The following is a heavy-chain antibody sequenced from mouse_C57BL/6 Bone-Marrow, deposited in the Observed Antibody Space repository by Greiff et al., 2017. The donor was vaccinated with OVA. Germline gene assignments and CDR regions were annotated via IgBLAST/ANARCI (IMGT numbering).Heavy chain of an antibody. J-gene: IGHJ2*01. CDR3: ARDGGYFFEY. CDR2: IYPGSGNT. V-gene: IGHV1-76*01. CDR1: GYTFTDHY. D-gene: IGHD1-1*02. Sequence: QVQLQQSGAEVVRPGASVKLSCKASGYTFTDHYINWVKQRPGQGLEWIARIYPGSGNTYYNEKFKGKATLTAEKSSNPAYMQLSSLTSEDSAVYVCARDGGYFFEYWGQGTTLTVSS.